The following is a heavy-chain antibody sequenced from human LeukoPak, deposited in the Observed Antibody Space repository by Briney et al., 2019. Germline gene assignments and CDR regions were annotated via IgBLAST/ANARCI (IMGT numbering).Heavy chain of an antibody. J-gene: IGHJ6*03. Sequence: PSETLSLTCAVSGGSISSSNWWSWVRQPPGKGLEWIGEIYHSGSTNYNPSLKSRVTISIDKSKNQFSLKLSSVTAADTAVYYCAKTSVTTYYYYYMDVWGKGTTVTVS. D-gene: IGHD4-17*01. CDR1: GGSISSSNW. CDR3: AKTSVTTYYYYYMDV. V-gene: IGHV4-4*02. CDR2: IYHSGST.